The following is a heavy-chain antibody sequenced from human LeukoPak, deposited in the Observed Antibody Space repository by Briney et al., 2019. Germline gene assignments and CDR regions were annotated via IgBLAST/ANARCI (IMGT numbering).Heavy chain of an antibody. J-gene: IGHJ5*02. V-gene: IGHV4-4*07. Sequence: SETLSLTCTVSGGSISTYYWSWIRQPAGKGLEWIGHIYASGSTNYNPSLKSRVTMSIDTSKNQFSLKLSSVTAADTAIYYCARDPATWWFDPWGQGTLVTVSS. CDR1: GGSISTYY. CDR3: ARDPATWWFDP. D-gene: IGHD2-15*01. CDR2: IYASGST.